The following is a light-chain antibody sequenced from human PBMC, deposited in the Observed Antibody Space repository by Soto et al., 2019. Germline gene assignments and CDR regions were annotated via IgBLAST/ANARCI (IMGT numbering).Light chain of an antibody. CDR3: QSFDGNNLI. V-gene: IGLV6-57*01. CDR1: SGRIANNY. CDR2: ENN. J-gene: IGLJ2*01. Sequence: NFMLTQPHAVSEAPGTMVTISCTRSSGRIANNYVQWYQQRPGSSPTTVIYENNQRPFTVPDRFSGSIDSSSNSASLTISGLKTEDEADYYCQSFDGNNLIFGGGTKVTVL.